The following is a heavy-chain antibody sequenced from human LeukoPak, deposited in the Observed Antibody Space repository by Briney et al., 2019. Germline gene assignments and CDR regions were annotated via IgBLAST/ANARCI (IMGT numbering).Heavy chain of an antibody. CDR2: INHSGNT. V-gene: IGHV4-34*09. CDR3: ASRTPGYYYGMDV. J-gene: IGHJ6*02. CDR1: GGSFGDYS. Sequence: SETLSLTCAVFGGSFGDYSWTWVRQPPGKGLEWIGEINHSGNTNYNPSLKSRVTISVDTSKNQFSLKLSSVTAADTAVYYCASRTPGYYYGMDVWGQGTTVTVSS. D-gene: IGHD2-15*01.